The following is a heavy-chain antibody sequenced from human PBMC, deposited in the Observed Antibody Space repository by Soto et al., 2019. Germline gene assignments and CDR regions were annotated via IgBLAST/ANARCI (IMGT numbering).Heavy chain of an antibody. V-gene: IGHV4-34*01. CDR2: INHSGST. CDR3: ARVPIRKYCSGGSCYSGAFDI. J-gene: IGHJ3*02. D-gene: IGHD2-15*01. CDR1: GGSFSGYD. Sequence: SETLSLTCAVYGGSFSGYDWSWIRQPPGKGLEWIGEINHSGSTNYNPSLKSRVTISVDTSKNQFSLKLSSVTAADTAVYYCARVPIRKYCSGGSCYSGAFDIWGQGTMVTV.